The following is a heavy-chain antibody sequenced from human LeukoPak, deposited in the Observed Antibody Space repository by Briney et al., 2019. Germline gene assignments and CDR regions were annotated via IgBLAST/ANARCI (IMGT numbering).Heavy chain of an antibody. J-gene: IGHJ6*03. Sequence: ASVKVSCKASGYSFTSYGISWVRQAPGQGREWMGWISAYNGNTNYAQKLQGRVTMTTDTSTSTAYMELRSLRSDDTAVYYCARDPASVYQLQGLYYMDVWGKGTTVTVSS. CDR1: GYSFTSYG. D-gene: IGHD2-2*01. V-gene: IGHV1-18*01. CDR3: ARDPASVYQLQGLYYMDV. CDR2: ISAYNGNT.